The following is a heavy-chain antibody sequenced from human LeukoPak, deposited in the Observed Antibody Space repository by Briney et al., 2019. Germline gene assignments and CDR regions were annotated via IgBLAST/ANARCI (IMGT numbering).Heavy chain of an antibody. J-gene: IGHJ4*02. CDR1: GFTFSSYA. CDR2: ISYDGSNK. Sequence: PGRSLRLSCAASGFTFSSYAMHWVRQAPGKGLEWVAVISYDGSNKYYADSVKGRFTISRDNSKNTLYLQMSSLRAEDTAIYYCAKDREGVVPSGYNYFDYWGQGTLVTVSS. V-gene: IGHV3-30-3*01. D-gene: IGHD5-12*01. CDR3: AKDREGVVPSGYNYFDY.